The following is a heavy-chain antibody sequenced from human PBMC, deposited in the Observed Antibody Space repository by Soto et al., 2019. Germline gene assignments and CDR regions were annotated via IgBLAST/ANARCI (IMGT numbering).Heavy chain of an antibody. CDR1: GGTFSSYA. CDR2: IIPIFGTA. Sequence: SVKVSCKASGGTFSSYAISWVRQAPGQGLEWMGGIIPIFGTANYAQKLQGRVTMTTDTSTSTAYMELRSLRSDDTAVYYCASTYCSGGSCYWPFDYWGQGTLVTVSS. CDR3: ASTYCSGGSCYWPFDY. V-gene: IGHV1-69*05. D-gene: IGHD2-15*01. J-gene: IGHJ4*02.